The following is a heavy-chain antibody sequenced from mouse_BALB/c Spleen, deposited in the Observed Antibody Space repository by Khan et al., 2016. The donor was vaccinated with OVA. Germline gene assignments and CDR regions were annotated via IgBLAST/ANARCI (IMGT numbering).Heavy chain of an antibody. D-gene: IGHD1-1*02. Sequence: DLVKPGASVKLSCTASGYTFTSYWINWIKQRPGQGLEWIGRIGPGSGSTSYNEMFKGKATLTVDTSSSTAHIQLSSLSSEDTAVYFGARSNYYGGSLYAMDYWGQGTSVTFSS. CDR3: ARSNYYGGSLYAMDY. CDR2: IGPGSGST. J-gene: IGHJ4*01. CDR1: GYTFTSYW. V-gene: IGHV1S41*01.